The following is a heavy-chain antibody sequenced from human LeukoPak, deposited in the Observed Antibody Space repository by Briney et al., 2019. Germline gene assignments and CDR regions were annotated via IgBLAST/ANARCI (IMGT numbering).Heavy chain of an antibody. V-gene: IGHV1-18*01. J-gene: IGHJ4*02. CDR3: ARVLGIQLWGSSDY. CDR2: ISAYNGNT. CDR1: GYTFTSYG. Sequence: ASVNVSCKASGYTFTSYGITWVRQAPGQGLEWMGWISAYNGNTNCAQKFQDRVTMTTDTSTSTAYMELRSLRSDDTAMYYCARVLGIQLWGSSDYWGQGTLVTVSS. D-gene: IGHD5-18*01.